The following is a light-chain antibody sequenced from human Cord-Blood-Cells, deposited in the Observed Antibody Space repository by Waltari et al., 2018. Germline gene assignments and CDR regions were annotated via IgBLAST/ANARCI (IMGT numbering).Light chain of an antibody. CDR3: SSYTSSSTVV. J-gene: IGLJ2*01. Sequence: QSALTQPASVSGSPGQSLTISCTGTSSDVGGYTYVSWYQQHPGKAPNLMIYEVSNRPSGVSNRFSGSKSGNMASLTISGLQAEDEADYYCSSYTSSSTVVFGGGTKLTVL. V-gene: IGLV2-14*01. CDR2: EVS. CDR1: SSDVGGYTY.